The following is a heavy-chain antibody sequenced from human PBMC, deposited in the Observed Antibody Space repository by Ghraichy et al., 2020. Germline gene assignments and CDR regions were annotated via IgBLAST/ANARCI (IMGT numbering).Heavy chain of an antibody. J-gene: IGHJ4*02. Sequence: LSLTCAASGFTFSDYYMSWIRQAPGKGLEWVSYIHSSTSYTNYADSVKGRFTISRDNAKNSLYLQMNGLRAEDTAVYYCARDRRFGGCYSLYYFDYWGQGTLVTVSS. V-gene: IGHV3-11*05. CDR1: GFTFSDYY. D-gene: IGHD1-26*01. CDR2: IHSSTSYT. CDR3: ARDRRFGGCYSLYYFDY.